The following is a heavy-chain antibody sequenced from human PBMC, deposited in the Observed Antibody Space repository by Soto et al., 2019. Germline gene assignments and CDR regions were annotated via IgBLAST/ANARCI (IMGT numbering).Heavy chain of an antibody. J-gene: IGHJ5*02. D-gene: IGHD6-13*01. V-gene: IGHV4-59*01. Sequence: SETLSLTCTLSGGSITSYYCSWIRQPTGKGLKWIGYIYYSGSTNYNPPLKSRVTISVDTSKNQFSLKLSTVTAADTAVYYCAREYSSSENWFDPWGQGTLVTVSS. CDR1: GGSITSYY. CDR3: AREYSSSENWFDP. CDR2: IYYSGST.